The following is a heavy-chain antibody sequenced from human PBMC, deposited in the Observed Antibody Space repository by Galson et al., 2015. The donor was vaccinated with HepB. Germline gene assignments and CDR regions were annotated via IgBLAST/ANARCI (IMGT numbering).Heavy chain of an antibody. CDR1: GFTFSNAW. D-gene: IGHD1-26*01. V-gene: IGHV3-15*01. J-gene: IGHJ4*02. CDR3: TTAAVGATELDY. CDR2: IKSKTDGGTT. Sequence: SLRLSCAASGFTFSNAWMSWVRQAPGKGLEWVGRIKSKTDGGTTDYAAPVKGRFTISRDDSKNTLYLQMNSLKTEDTAVYYCTTAAVGATELDYWGQGTLVTVSS.